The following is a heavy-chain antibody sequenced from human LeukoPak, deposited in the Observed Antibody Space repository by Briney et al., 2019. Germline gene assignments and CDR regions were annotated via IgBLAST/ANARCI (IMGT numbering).Heavy chain of an antibody. CDR1: GDSVSSNSAA. CDR3: ARTRDLGPDY. CDR2: TYYRSKWYY. Sequence: SQTLSLTCVISGDSVSSNSAAWNWIRQSPSRGLEWLGRTYYRSKWYYHYAVSMKSRITVNPDTSKNQFSLQLKSVTPEDTAVYYCARTRDLGPDYWGQGTLVTASS. D-gene: IGHD1-26*01. V-gene: IGHV6-1*01. J-gene: IGHJ4*02.